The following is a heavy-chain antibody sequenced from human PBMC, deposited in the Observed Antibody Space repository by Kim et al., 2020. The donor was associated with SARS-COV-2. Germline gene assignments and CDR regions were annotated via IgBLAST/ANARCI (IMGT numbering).Heavy chain of an antibody. J-gene: IGHJ4*02. V-gene: IGHV1-18*01. D-gene: IGHD5-12*01. CDR2: ISAYNGNT. CDR3: ATRKSKKEKGRGYDPLNYFDY. CDR1: GYTFTSYG. Sequence: ASVKVSCKASGYTFTSYGISWVRQAPGQGLEWMGWISAYNGNTNYAQKLQGRVTMTTDTSTSTAYMELRSLRSDDTAVYYCATRKSKKEKGRGYDPLNYFDYWGQGTLVTVSS.